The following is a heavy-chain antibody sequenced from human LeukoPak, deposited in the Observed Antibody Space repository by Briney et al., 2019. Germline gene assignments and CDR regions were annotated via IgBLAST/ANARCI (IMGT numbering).Heavy chain of an antibody. D-gene: IGHD2-2*01. CDR2: IYYSGST. Sequence: SETLSLTCTVSGGSISSSSYYWGWIRQPPGKGLEWIGSIYYSGSTYYNPSLKSRVTISVDTSRNQFSLKLSSVTAADTAVYYCARADFSTGNYYYGMDVWGQGTTVTVSS. J-gene: IGHJ6*02. CDR3: ARADFSTGNYYYGMDV. CDR1: GGSISSSSYY. V-gene: IGHV4-39*07.